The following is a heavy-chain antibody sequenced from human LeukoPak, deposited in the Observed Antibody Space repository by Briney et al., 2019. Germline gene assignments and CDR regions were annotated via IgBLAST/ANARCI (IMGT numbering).Heavy chain of an antibody. CDR1: GGSISSSSYY. V-gene: IGHV4-39*01. CDR2: IYYSGST. CDR3: ARWGNYYDIPWFDP. D-gene: IGHD3-22*01. J-gene: IGHJ5*02. Sequence: SETLSLTCTVSGGSISSSSYYWGWIRQPPGKGLEWIGSIYYSGSTYYNPSLKSRVTISVDTFKNQFSLKLSSVTAADTAVYYCARWGNYYDIPWFDPWGQGTLVTVSS.